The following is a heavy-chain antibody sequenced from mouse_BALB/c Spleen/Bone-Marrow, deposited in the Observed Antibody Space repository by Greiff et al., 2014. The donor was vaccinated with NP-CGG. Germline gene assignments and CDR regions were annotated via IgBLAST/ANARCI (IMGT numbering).Heavy chain of an antibody. CDR1: GFTFSSYA. J-gene: IGHJ4*01. CDR2: ISSGGSYT. D-gene: IGHD2-2*01. Sequence: EVKVEESGGGLVKPGGSLKLSCAASGFTFSSYAMSWVRQTPEKRLEWVATISSGGSYTYYPDSVKGRFTISRDNAKNTLYLQMSSHKSEDTAMYYCTKIYYGYDGGYYYAMDYWGQGTSVTV. CDR3: TKIYYGYDGGYYYAMDY. V-gene: IGHV5-6-4*01.